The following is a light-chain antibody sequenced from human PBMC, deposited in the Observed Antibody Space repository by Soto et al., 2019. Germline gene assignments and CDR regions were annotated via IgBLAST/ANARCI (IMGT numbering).Light chain of an antibody. CDR2: SNN. CDR1: TSKIGSNT. CDR3: RAWDDTLNGWV. J-gene: IGLJ3*02. Sequence: QSVLTQPPSASGTPGQTVTISCSGGTSKIGSNTINWYQHLPGMAPKLLIYSNNQRPSGVPDRFSGSKSGTSASLAISRLQSEDEADFYCRAWDDTLNGWVFGGGTKLTFL. V-gene: IGLV1-44*01.